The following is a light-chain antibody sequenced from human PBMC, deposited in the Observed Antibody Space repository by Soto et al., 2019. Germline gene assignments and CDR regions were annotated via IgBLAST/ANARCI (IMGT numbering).Light chain of an antibody. CDR3: SSYTSSSTPRVV. CDR2: DVS. J-gene: IGLJ2*01. CDR1: SSDVGGYNY. Sequence: QSALTQPASVSGSPGQSITISCTGTSSDVGGYNYVSWYQQHPGKAPKLMIYDVSNRPSGVSNRFSGSKSGNTASLTISGLQAEDEADYYCSSYTSSSTPRVVFGGETKLTVL. V-gene: IGLV2-14*01.